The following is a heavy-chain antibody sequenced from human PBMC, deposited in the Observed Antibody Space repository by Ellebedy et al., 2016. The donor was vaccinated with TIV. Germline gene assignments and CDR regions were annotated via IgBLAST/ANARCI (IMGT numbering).Heavy chain of an antibody. CDR1: GLNFEKDY. CDR3: ARGHHALEI. V-gene: IGHV3-11*05. J-gene: IGHJ6*02. CDR2: INLSSSDT. D-gene: IGHD3-3*01. Sequence: GESLKISCVASGLNFEKDYMSWLRQAPGTGLEWISYINLSSSDTYYAGSVKGRFTISRDNDKNSLYLQMNSLRVEDTAVYFCARGHHALEIWGQGTTVSVSS.